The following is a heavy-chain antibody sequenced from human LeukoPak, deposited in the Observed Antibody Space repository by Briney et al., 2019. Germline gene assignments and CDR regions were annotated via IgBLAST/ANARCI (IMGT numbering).Heavy chain of an antibody. J-gene: IGHJ4*02. D-gene: IGHD3-3*01. CDR2: INYSGRT. CDR1: GGSLSGYY. V-gene: IGHV4-34*01. CDR3: ARELRFLEWLSNYYFDY. Sequence: PSETLSLTCGVYGGSLSGYYWSWIRQPPGKGLEWIAEINYSGRTTYNPSLKSRVTISVDTSKNQFSLKLSSVTAADTAVYYCARELRFLEWLSNYYFDYWGQGTLVTVSS.